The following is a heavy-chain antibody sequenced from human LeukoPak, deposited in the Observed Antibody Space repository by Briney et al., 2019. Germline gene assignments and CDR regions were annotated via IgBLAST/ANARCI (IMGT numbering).Heavy chain of an antibody. CDR2: IYYSGST. CDR3: ARGSGGQGGRGTTANWFDP. CDR1: GGSISSSSYY. D-gene: IGHD2/OR15-2a*01. Sequence: PSETLSLTCTVSGGSISSSSYYWGWIRQPPGKGLEWIGSIYYSGSTYYNPSLKSRVTISVDTSKNQFSLKLSSVTAADTAVYYCARGSGGQGGRGTTANWFDPWGQGTLVTVSS. V-gene: IGHV4-39*07. J-gene: IGHJ5*02.